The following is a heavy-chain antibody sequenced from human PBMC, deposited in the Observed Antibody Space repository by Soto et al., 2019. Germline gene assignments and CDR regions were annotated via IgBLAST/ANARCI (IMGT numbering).Heavy chain of an antibody. CDR3: ARGPSGWFGYDY. CDR1: GLTFSSSW. Sequence: GGSLRLSCAASGLTFSSSWMHWFRQAPGKGLVWVSRINSGASTTNYADSVKGRFTISRDNAKNTLYLQMDSLTAEDTAVYYCARGPSGWFGYDYWGQGTLVTVSS. V-gene: IGHV3-74*01. J-gene: IGHJ4*02. D-gene: IGHD6-19*01. CDR2: INSGASTT.